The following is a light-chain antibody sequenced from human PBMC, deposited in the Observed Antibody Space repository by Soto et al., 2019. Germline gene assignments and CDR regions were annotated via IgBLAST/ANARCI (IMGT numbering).Light chain of an antibody. Sequence: QSALTQPRSVAGSPGQSVTISCTGTSSDVGGYNYVSWYQQHPGKAPKLMLYDVSKRPSGGPDRSAGSKSGNTASLNVSGLQAEDEADYYRCSYAGSYTVYVEEPKLTVL. J-gene: IGLJ3*02. V-gene: IGLV2-11*01. CDR3: CSYAGSYTV. CDR1: SSDVGGYNY. CDR2: DVS.